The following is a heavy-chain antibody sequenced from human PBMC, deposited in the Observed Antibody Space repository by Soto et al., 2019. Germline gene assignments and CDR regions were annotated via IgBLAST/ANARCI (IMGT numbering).Heavy chain of an antibody. V-gene: IGHV3-30*18. Sequence: QVQLVESGGGVVQPGRSLRLSCAASGFTFSSYGMHWVRQAPGKGLEWVAVISYDGSNKYYADSVKGRFTISRDNSKNTLYLQMNSLRAEDTAVYYCEKADRGITGITGYYYGMDVWGQGTTVTVSS. CDR2: ISYDGSNK. CDR1: GFTFSSYG. J-gene: IGHJ6*02. D-gene: IGHD1-20*01. CDR3: EKADRGITGITGYYYGMDV.